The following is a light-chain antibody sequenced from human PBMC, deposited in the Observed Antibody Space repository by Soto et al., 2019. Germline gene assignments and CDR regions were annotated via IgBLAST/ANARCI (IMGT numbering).Light chain of an antibody. V-gene: IGLV2-14*01. Sequence: QCALTQPASVSGSPGQSITISCTGTSSDVGGYDYVSWYQQHPDKAPKLIIYEVTDRPSGVSSRFSGSKSGNTASLTISGLQAEDEADYYCSSLTSGSTRVFGTGTKVTVL. CDR3: SSLTSGSTRV. J-gene: IGLJ1*01. CDR1: SSDVGGYDY. CDR2: EVT.